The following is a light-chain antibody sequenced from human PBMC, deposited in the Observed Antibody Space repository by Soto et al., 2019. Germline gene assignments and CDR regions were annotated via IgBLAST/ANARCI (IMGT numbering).Light chain of an antibody. Sequence: DIQMTQSPSTLSASVGDRVIITCRASQSISSWLAWYQQKPGKAPKLLINDASSLQSEVPSRFSVIGSGTEFSLTISSLQPDDFANYYCQQCNSYPYTFGQGTKLEIK. J-gene: IGKJ2*01. CDR1: QSISSW. CDR2: DAS. CDR3: QQCNSYPYT. V-gene: IGKV1-5*01.